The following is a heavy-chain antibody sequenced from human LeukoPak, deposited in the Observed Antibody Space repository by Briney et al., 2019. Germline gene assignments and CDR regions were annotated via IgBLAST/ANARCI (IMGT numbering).Heavy chain of an antibody. CDR1: GFNVTNYG. CDR3: ARVSIGWYSFDY. J-gene: IGHJ4*02. CDR2: INPDGTTT. Sequence: PGGSLRLSCVVSGFNVTNYGMHWVRQAPGKGLVWVSRINPDGTTTSYADSVKGRFTISRDNAKDTVYLQMNSLRAEDTAVYYCARVSIGWYSFDYWGQGTLVTVSS. V-gene: IGHV3-74*01. D-gene: IGHD6-19*01.